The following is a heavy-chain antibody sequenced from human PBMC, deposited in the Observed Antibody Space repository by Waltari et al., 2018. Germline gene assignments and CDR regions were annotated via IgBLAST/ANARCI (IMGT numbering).Heavy chain of an antibody. CDR1: GGSISSSSYY. D-gene: IGHD3-3*01. CDR2: IYYSGST. CDR3: ARSYDFWSGSY. Sequence: QLQLQESGPGLVKPSETLSLTCTVSGGSISSSSYYWGWIRQPPGKGLEWIGSIYYSGSTYYTPSLKSRVTISVDTSKNQFSLKLSSVTAADTAVYYCARSYDFWSGSYWGQGTLVTVSS. J-gene: IGHJ4*02. V-gene: IGHV4-39*07.